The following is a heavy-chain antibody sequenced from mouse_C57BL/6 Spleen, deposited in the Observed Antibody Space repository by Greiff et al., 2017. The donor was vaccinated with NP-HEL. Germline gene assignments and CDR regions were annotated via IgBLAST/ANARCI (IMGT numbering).Heavy chain of an antibody. CDR3: ARKEGLITTVVATRYFDV. Sequence: QVQLQQSGAELMKPGASVKLSCKATGYTFTGYWIEWVKQRPGHGLEWIGEILPGSGSTNYNEKFKGKATFTADTSSNTAYMQLSSLTTEDSAIYYCARKEGLITTVVATRYFDVWGTGTTVTVSS. J-gene: IGHJ1*03. V-gene: IGHV1-9*01. CDR1: GYTFTGYW. CDR2: ILPGSGST. D-gene: IGHD1-1*01.